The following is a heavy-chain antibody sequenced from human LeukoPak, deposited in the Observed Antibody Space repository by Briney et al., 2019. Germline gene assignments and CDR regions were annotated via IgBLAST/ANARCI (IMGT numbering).Heavy chain of an antibody. Sequence: GRCLTLSCAASGFTFVDYATHWVRQVQGEGMEWDAGIRRKSGRLGYADSVTGRLTISRDNSTHSLYLQMNCLRAAEPGLYYCAKKRRSSTVSPLDYWGQGTLVTVSS. CDR1: GFTFVDYA. V-gene: IGHV3-9*01. J-gene: IGHJ4*02. D-gene: IGHD6-13*01. CDR3: AKKRRSSTVSPLDY. CDR2: IRRKSGRL.